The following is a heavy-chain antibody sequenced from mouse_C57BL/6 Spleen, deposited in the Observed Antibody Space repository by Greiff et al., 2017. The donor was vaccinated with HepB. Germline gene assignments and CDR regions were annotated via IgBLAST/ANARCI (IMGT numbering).Heavy chain of an antibody. CDR3: DSQGWDNYFDY. J-gene: IGHJ2*01. D-gene: IGHD3-3*01. CDR2: ISSGSSTI. Sequence: EVKLVESGGGLVKPGGSLKLSCAASGFTFSDYGMHWVRQAPEKGLEWVAYISSGSSTIYYADTVKGRFTISRDNAKNTLFLQMTSLRSEDTAKYYCDSQGWDNYFDYWGQGTTLTVSS. CDR1: GFTFSDYG. V-gene: IGHV5-17*01.